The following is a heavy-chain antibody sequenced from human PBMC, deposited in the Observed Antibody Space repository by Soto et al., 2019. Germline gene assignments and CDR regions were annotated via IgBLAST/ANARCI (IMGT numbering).Heavy chain of an antibody. D-gene: IGHD2-2*01. CDR1: GDSVSSNSAA. CDR2: TYYRSKWYN. Sequence: SQTLSLTGAISGDSVSSNSAAWNWIRQSPSRGLEWLGRTYYRSKWYNDYAVSVKSRITINPDTSKNQFSLQLNSVTPEDTAVYYCARDSKGYCSSTSCYPGPNWFDPWGQGTLVTVSS. CDR3: ARDSKGYCSSTSCYPGPNWFDP. V-gene: IGHV6-1*01. J-gene: IGHJ5*02.